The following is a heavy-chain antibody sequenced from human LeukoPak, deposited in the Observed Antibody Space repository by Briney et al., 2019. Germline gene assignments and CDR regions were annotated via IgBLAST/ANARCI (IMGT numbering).Heavy chain of an antibody. CDR3: ARGEVVTAYYYYDMDV. CDR2: IKQDGSEK. Sequence: GGSLRLSCAASGFTFSSYWMSWVRQAPGEGLEWVANIKQDGSEKYYVDSVKGRFTISRDNAKNSLYLQMNSLRAEDTAAYYCARGEVVTAYYYYDMDVWGQGTTVTVSS. CDR1: GFTFSSYW. J-gene: IGHJ6*02. V-gene: IGHV3-7*01. D-gene: IGHD2-21*02.